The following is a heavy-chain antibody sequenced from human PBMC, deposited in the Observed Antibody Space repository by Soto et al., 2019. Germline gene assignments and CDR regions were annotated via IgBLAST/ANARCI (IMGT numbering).Heavy chain of an antibody. Sequence: QVQLVESGGGVVQPGRSLRLSCAASGFTFNTYGMHWVRQAPGKGLEWVAVIWHDGSKKYYADSVKGRFTISRDNSKKTMYLQMNSLRAEDTAVYYCARIDCTGGSCRPYAYYDMDVWGQGTTVTVS. CDR2: IWHDGSKK. J-gene: IGHJ6*02. CDR1: GFTFNTYG. D-gene: IGHD2-15*01. CDR3: ARIDCTGGSCRPYAYYDMDV. V-gene: IGHV3-33*01.